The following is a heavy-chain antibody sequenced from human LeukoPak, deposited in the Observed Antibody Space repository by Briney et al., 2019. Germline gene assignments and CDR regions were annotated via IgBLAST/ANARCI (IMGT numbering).Heavy chain of an antibody. D-gene: IGHD1-7*01. CDR3: ARDSGLLLELRPSWHFDY. CDR2: TYYRSRWYN. Sequence: SQTLSLTCAISGDSVSSNSAAWNWIRRSPSRGLEWLGRTYYRSRWYNDYAVSVKSRITINPDTSKNQFSLQLNSVTPEDTAVYYCARDSGLLLELRPSWHFDYWXXXTLVTVSS. CDR1: GDSVSSNSAA. J-gene: IGHJ4*01. V-gene: IGHV6-1*01.